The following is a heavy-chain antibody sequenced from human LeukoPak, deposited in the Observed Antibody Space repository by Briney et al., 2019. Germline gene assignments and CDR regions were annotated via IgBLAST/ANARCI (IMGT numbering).Heavy chain of an antibody. CDR2: IYYSGST. D-gene: IGHD4-11*01. J-gene: IGHJ4*02. Sequence: SETLSLTCTVSGGSISSGGYYWSWIRQHPGKGLEWIGYIYYSGSTYYNPSLKSRVTISVDTSKNQFSLKLSSVTAADTAVYYCARVDYSGYFDYWGQGTLVTVSS. V-gene: IGHV4-31*03. CDR3: ARVDYSGYFDY. CDR1: GGSISSGGYY.